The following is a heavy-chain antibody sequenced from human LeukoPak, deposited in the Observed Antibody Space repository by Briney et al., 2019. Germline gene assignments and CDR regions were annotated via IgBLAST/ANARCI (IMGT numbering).Heavy chain of an antibody. Sequence: SETLSLTCAVSGGSISSSNRWSWVRQPPGKGLDWIGEIYHSGSTNYNPSLKSRVSISVDKSKNQFSLKLSSVTAADTAVYYCARDSSGSYYENYFDYWGQGTLVTVSS. CDR2: IYHSGST. CDR3: ARDSSGSYYENYFDY. CDR1: GGSISSSNR. J-gene: IGHJ4*02. D-gene: IGHD1-26*01. V-gene: IGHV4-4*02.